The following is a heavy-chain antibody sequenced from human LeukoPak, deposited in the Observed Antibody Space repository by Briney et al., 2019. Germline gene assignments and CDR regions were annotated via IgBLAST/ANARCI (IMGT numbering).Heavy chain of an antibody. CDR2: IYHSGRT. Sequence: SETLSLTCAVSGGSISSSYWWSWVRQPPGKGLEWIGEIYHSGRTNYNPSLKSRVTISVDTSKNQFSLKLSSVTAADTAVYYCARGAYYDILTGYYHDYWGQGTLVTVSS. V-gene: IGHV4-4*02. CDR3: ARGAYYDILTGYYHDY. D-gene: IGHD3-9*01. CDR1: GGSISSSYW. J-gene: IGHJ4*02.